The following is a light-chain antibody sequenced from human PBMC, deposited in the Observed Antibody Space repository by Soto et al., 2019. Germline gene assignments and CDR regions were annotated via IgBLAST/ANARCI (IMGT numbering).Light chain of an antibody. CDR2: GNS. V-gene: IGLV1-40*01. Sequence: QSVLTQPPSVSGAPGQRVTISCTGSSSNIGAGYDVHWYQQLPGTAPKLLIYGNSNRPSGVPDRFSGSKSGTSASLAITGLRAEDEAEYYCQSYDSSLSGWGFGGGTKLTVL. CDR3: QSYDSSLSGWG. J-gene: IGLJ3*02. CDR1: SSNIGAGYD.